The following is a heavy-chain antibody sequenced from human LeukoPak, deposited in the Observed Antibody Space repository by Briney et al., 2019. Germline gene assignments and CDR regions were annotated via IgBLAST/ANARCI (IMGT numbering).Heavy chain of an antibody. Sequence: ASVKVSCKASGFTFNAYYIHWVRQAPGQGLEWMGWINTNTGNPTYAQGFTGRFVFSLDTSVSTAYLQISSLKAEDTAVYYCARDAYGDYVPDAFDIWGQGTMVTVSS. CDR1: GFTFNAYY. V-gene: IGHV7-4-1*02. J-gene: IGHJ3*02. CDR2: INTNTGNP. CDR3: ARDAYGDYVPDAFDI. D-gene: IGHD4-17*01.